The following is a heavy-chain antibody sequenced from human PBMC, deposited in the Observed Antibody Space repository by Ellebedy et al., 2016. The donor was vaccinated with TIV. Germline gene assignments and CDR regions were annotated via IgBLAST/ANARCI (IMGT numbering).Heavy chain of an antibody. CDR3: ASQGGDYGGLGYFDN. Sequence: SETLSLTXTVSGGSISNYYWSWIRQPPGKGLEWIGYMSYSGRTYHNPSLKSRVTISVDTSKNQFSLKLSSVTAADTAVYYCASQGGDYGGLGYFDNWGQGALVTVSS. D-gene: IGHD4-23*01. CDR2: MSYSGRT. CDR1: GGSISNYY. V-gene: IGHV4-59*06. J-gene: IGHJ4*02.